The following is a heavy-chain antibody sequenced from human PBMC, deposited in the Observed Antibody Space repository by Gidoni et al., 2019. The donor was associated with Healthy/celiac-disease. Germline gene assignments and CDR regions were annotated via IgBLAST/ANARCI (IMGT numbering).Heavy chain of an antibody. CDR1: GFTFADYA. CDR2: ISWNSGSI. V-gene: IGHV3-9*01. D-gene: IGHD3-10*01. Sequence: EVQLVESGGGLVQPGRYLSLSCAASGFTFADYAMHRRRQAPGKGLEWVSGISWNSGSIGYADSVKGRFTISRDNAKNSLYLQMNSLRAEDTALYYCAKDSSYGSGGYYNYWGQGTLVTVSS. CDR3: AKDSSYGSGGYYNY. J-gene: IGHJ4*02.